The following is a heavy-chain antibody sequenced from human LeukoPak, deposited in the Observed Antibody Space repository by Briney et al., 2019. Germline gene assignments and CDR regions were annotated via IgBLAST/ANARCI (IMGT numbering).Heavy chain of an antibody. D-gene: IGHD6-13*01. CDR2: IKGDRSAK. CDR3: ARLVLSRSWFDDF. Sequence: PGGSLRLSCAASGFTFSSYWMSWVRQAPGKGLEWVANIKGDRSAKYYVDSVKGRFTITRDNAKSSLFLQMNSLRAEDTAVYYCARLVLSRSWFDDFWGQGTLVTVSS. J-gene: IGHJ4*02. V-gene: IGHV3-7*01. CDR1: GFTFSSYW.